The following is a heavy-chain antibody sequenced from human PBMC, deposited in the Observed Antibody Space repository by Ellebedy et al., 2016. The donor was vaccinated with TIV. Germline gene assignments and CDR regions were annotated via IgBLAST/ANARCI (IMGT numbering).Heavy chain of an antibody. Sequence: PGGSLRLSCAASGSTFNSYAMHWVRQAPGKGLEWVAVISYDGRSKYYADSVKGRFTISRDNSMTTLYLEMNSLRAEDTAVYYCARDLDKSSGWYGGAAYWGQGTLGTVSS. V-gene: IGHV3-30*04. D-gene: IGHD6-19*01. CDR2: ISYDGRSK. CDR3: ARDLDKSSGWYGGAAY. CDR1: GSTFNSYA. J-gene: IGHJ4*02.